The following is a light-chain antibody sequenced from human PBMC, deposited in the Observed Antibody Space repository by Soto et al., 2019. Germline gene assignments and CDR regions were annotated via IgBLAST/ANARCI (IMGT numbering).Light chain of an antibody. CDR2: QDT. J-gene: IGLJ1*01. V-gene: IGLV3-1*01. CDR1: KLGDKY. Sequence: SYELTQPPSVSVSPGQTASITCSGDKLGDKYVCWYQQKPGQSPVLVIYQDTKRPSGIPERFSGSNSGNTATLTISGTQAMDEADYYCQAWASSTHVFGTGTKVTVL. CDR3: QAWASSTHV.